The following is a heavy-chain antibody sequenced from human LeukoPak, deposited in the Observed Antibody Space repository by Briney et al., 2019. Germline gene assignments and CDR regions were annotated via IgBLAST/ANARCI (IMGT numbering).Heavy chain of an antibody. CDR1: GFTFSNYG. J-gene: IGHJ4*02. D-gene: IGHD1-14*01. Sequence: GGSLRLSCAASGFTFSNYGMHWVRQAPGKGLEWVAVIEYDGSNKYYAESVKGRFTISRDNCKNTLYLQMNSLRVEDTAVYYCAKDPERWGQGTLVTVSS. V-gene: IGHV3-30*18. CDR2: IEYDGSNK. CDR3: AKDPER.